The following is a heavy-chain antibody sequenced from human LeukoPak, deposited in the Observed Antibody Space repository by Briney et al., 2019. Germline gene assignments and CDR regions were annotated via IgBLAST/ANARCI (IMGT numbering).Heavy chain of an antibody. Sequence: ASVKVSCKASGYTFTSYYMHWVRQAPGQGLEWMGIINPSGGSTSYAQKFQGRVTMTRDTSTSTVYMELSSLRSEDTAVYYCASQTTAVRDAFDIWGQGTMVTVSS. V-gene: IGHV1-46*01. CDR3: ASQTTAVRDAFDI. D-gene: IGHD4-11*01. CDR2: INPSGGST. CDR1: GYTFTSYY. J-gene: IGHJ3*02.